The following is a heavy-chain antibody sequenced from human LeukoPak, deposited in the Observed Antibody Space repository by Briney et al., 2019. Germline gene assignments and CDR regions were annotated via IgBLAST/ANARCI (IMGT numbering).Heavy chain of an antibody. CDR1: GYTFTSYG. CDR2: IIPIFGTA. CDR3: ARDLHYYDSSGTYFSSYYYYGMDV. Sequence: ASVKVSCKASGYTFTSYGISWVRQAPGQGLEWMGGIIPIFGTANYAQKFQGRVTITADESTSTAYMELSSLRSEDTAVYYCARDLHYYDSSGTYFSSYYYYGMDVWGQGTTVTVSS. V-gene: IGHV1-69*13. J-gene: IGHJ6*02. D-gene: IGHD3-22*01.